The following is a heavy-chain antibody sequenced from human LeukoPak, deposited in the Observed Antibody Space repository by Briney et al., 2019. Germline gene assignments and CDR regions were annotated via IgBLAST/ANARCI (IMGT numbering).Heavy chain of an antibody. CDR2: IYSGGST. CDR3: ARASIVGAHPPEH. Sequence: AGGSLRLSCAASGFTVSSNYMSWVRQAPGKGLEWVSVIYSGGSTYYADSVKGRFTISRDNSKNTLYLQMNSLRAEDTAVYYCARASIVGAHPPEHWGQGTLVTVSS. D-gene: IGHD1-26*01. J-gene: IGHJ1*01. V-gene: IGHV3-66*01. CDR1: GFTVSSNY.